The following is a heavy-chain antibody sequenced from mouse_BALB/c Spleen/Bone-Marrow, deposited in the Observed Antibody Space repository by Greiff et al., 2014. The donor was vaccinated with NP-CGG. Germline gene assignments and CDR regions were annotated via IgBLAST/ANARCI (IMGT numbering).Heavy chain of an antibody. CDR1: GFSLTSYG. CDR2: IWSGGST. V-gene: IGHV2-2*02. CDR3: ARKGDGYAMDD. Sequence: VKLEESGPGLVQPSQSLSITCTVSGFSLTSYGVHWVRQSPGKGLEWLGVIWSGGSTNYNAAFIFRLSISKDNSKSQVFFKMNSLQANATAIYYCARKGDGYAMDDWGQGTSVTVSS. D-gene: IGHD2-3*01. J-gene: IGHJ4*01.